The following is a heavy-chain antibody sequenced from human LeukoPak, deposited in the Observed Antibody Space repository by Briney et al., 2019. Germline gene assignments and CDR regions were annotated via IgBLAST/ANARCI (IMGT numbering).Heavy chain of an antibody. D-gene: IGHD3-3*02. CDR2: TYYRSKWYN. Sequence: SQTLSLTCAISGDSVSSNSAAWKWIRQPPSRGLEWLGRTYYRSKWYNDYAVSVKSRITINPDTSKNQFSLQLSSVTPEDTAMYYCARGVLASGGLFDYWGQGTLVTVSS. CDR3: ARGVLASGGLFDY. J-gene: IGHJ4*02. V-gene: IGHV6-1*01. CDR1: GDSVSSNSAA.